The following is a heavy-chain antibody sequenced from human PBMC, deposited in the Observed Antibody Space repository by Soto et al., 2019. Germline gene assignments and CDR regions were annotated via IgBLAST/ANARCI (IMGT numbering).Heavy chain of an antibody. D-gene: IGHD3-16*01. CDR3: ATVGGNVDYIRGGRRDH. Sequence: QLQLQESGPGLVKPSETLSLTCRVSSGSISSSNYYWGWIRQPPGKGLEWIGNIYYTGSIYYNPSLKSRVTISVDISKHQFSLKLRSLPAADTATYYCATVGGNVDYIRGGRRDHWGQGTRVNVSS. CDR1: SGSISSSNYY. J-gene: IGHJ4*02. CDR2: IYYTGSI. V-gene: IGHV4-39*01.